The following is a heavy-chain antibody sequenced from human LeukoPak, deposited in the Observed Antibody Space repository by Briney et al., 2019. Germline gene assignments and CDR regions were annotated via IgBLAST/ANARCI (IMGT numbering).Heavy chain of an antibody. CDR1: GFTFDDYT. J-gene: IGHJ5*02. D-gene: IGHD1-14*01. V-gene: IGHV3-43*01. CDR2: IRWDGGST. CDR3: AKGTGRSTLNWFDP. Sequence: GGSLRLSCAASGFTFDDYTMHWVRQAPGKGLDWVSLIRWDGGSTYYADSVKGRFTISRDNSKNSLYLQMNSLRTEDTALYYCAKGTGRSTLNWFDPWGQGTLVTVSS.